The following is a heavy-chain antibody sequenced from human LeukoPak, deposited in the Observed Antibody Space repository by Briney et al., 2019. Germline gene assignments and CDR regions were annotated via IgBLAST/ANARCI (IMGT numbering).Heavy chain of an antibody. Sequence: PSETLSLTCTVSGVSIISTNSYWGWIRQSPRTGLEWIGNIYSSGRTYYNPSLNSRVTISIDMSENQFSLKLTSVTAADTAVYYCARKREGPATGIDYWGQETLVTVSS. CDR3: ARKREGPATGIDY. CDR2: IYSSGRT. V-gene: IGHV4-39*07. CDR1: GVSIISTNSY. J-gene: IGHJ4*02. D-gene: IGHD2-15*01.